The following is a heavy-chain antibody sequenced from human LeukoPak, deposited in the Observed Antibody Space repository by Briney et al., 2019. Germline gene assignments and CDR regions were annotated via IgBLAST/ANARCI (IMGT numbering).Heavy chain of an antibody. D-gene: IGHD3-9*01. CDR2: IYSGGST. CDR3: ARGGSRRKLLRYFDWFGY. J-gene: IGHJ4*02. CDR1: GFTVSSNY. Sequence: PGGSLRLSCAASGFTVSSNYMSWVRQAPGKGLEWVSVIYSGGSTYYADSVKGRFTISRGNSKNTLYLQMNSLRAEDTAVYYCARGGSRRKLLRYFDWFGYWGQGTLVTVSS. V-gene: IGHV3-53*01.